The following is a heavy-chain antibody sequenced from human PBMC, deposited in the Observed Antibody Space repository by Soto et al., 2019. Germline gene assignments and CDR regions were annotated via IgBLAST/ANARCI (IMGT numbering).Heavy chain of an antibody. CDR2: ISYDGSNK. D-gene: IGHD4-4*01. CDR1: GFTFSSYA. J-gene: IGHJ2*01. V-gene: IGHV3-30-3*01. CDR3: ARPLWRDDYNWGYFDL. Sequence: QVQLVESGGGVVQPGRSLRLSCAASGFTFSSYAMHWVHQAPGKGLEWVAVISYDGSNKYYADSVKGRFTISRDNSKYTLYLQMNSLRAEDTAVYYCARPLWRDDYNWGYFDLWGRGTLVTVSS.